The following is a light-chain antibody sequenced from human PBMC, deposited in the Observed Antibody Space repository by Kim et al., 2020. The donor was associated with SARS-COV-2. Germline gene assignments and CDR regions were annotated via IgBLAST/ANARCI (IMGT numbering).Light chain of an antibody. J-gene: IGKJ1*01. V-gene: IGKV1-39*01. CDR2: AAS. CDR1: ESISSY. Sequence: DIQMTQSPSSLSASVGDRVTITCRASESISSYLNWYQQEPGKAPKVVIYAASSLQSGVPPRFSGSGSGTDFTLTISSLQPEDFATYYCQQSYSTPRTFGQGTKVDIK. CDR3: QQSYSTPRT.